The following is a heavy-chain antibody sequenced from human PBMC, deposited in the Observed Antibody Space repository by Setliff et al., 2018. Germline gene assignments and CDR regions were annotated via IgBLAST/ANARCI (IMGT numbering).Heavy chain of an antibody. CDR1: GDSISSGSYY. J-gene: IGHJ5*02. CDR3: ARAGPTVTFFRVLVISWWDP. CDR2: FHTGGST. Sequence: SETLSLTCTVSGDSISSGSYYWTWIRQLAGKGLEWIGHFHTGGSTNYNRSLRSRVSISVDTSKNQFSLKLSSVTAADTATYYCARAGPTVTFFRVLVISWWDPWGQGSLVTVSS. D-gene: IGHD3-3*01. V-gene: IGHV4-61*09.